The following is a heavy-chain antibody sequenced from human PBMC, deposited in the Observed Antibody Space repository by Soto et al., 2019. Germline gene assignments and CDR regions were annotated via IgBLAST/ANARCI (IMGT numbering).Heavy chain of an antibody. Sequence: SVKVSCKASGGTFSSYAVSWVRQAPGQGLEWMGGIIPIFGTANYAQKFQGRVTITADKSTSTAYMELSSLRSEDTAAYYCAREVDSSSWYLPAVWGQGTTATVSS. CDR2: IIPIFGTA. J-gene: IGHJ6*02. D-gene: IGHD6-13*01. CDR3: AREVDSSSWYLPAV. CDR1: GGTFSSYA. V-gene: IGHV1-69*06.